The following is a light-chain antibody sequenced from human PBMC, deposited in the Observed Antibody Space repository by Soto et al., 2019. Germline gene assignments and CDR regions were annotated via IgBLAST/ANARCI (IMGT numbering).Light chain of an antibody. J-gene: IGKJ2*01. CDR3: KQYYSPPYT. CDR1: QSVLYSSNNKNY. V-gene: IGKV4-1*01. CDR2: WAS. Sequence: DIVMTQSPDSLAVSLGERATINCKSSQSVLYSSNNKNYLAWYQQKPGQPPKLLIYWASTRESGVPDRFSGSGSGTDFTLTISSLQAEDVAVYYCKQYYSPPYTFGQGTKLEIK.